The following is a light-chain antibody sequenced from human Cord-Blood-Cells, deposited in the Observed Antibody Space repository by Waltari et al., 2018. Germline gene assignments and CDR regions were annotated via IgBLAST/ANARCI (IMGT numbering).Light chain of an antibody. J-gene: IGKJ1*01. Sequence: EIVITPSPPTLSVSPGERANLLRRASQSVSSNLAWYLQKPGQAPSLLIYGASTRATGIPARFSGSGSGTEFTLTISSLQSEAFAVYYCQQYNNWLTFGQGTKVEIK. V-gene: IGKV3-15*01. CDR3: QQYNNWLT. CDR1: QSVSSN. CDR2: GAS.